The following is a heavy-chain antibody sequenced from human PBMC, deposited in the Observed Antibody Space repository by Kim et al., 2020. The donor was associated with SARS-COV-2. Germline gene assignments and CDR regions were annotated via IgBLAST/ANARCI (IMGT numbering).Heavy chain of an antibody. D-gene: IGHD6-19*01. CDR1: GGSISSSSYY. CDR2: IYYSGST. Sequence: SETLSLTCTVSGGSISSSSYYWGWIRQPPGKGLEWIGSIYYSGSTYYNPSLKSRVTISVDTSKNQFSLKLSSVTAADTAVYYCARDRDIAVAGSAFDIWG. J-gene: IGHJ3*02. CDR3: ARDRDIAVAGSAFDI. V-gene: IGHV4-39*07.